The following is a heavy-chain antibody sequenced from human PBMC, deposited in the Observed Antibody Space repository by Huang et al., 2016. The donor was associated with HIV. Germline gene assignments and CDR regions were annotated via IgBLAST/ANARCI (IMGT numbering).Heavy chain of an antibody. CDR1: GGSIRSSDYH. V-gene: IGHV4-39*01. J-gene: IGHJ6*03. D-gene: IGHD3-10*01. Sequence: QLLLQESGPGLVKPSEALALTCAVSGGSIRSSDYHWGWIRQPPGKGLEWIGSIYYRGSTHYSPSRKSRVTIAVDTSKNLFFLNLTSMTAADTAVYYWARHREGPVAYYSGWGSHLNYMDVWGRGRTVVVSS. CDR3: ARHREGPVAYYSGWGSHLNYMDV. CDR2: IYYRGST.